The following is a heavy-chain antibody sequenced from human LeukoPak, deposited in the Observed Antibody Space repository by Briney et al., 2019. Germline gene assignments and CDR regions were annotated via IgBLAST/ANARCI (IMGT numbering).Heavy chain of an antibody. CDR2: TYYRSKWYN. CDR1: GDSVSSNSAA. D-gene: IGHD1-7*01. V-gene: IGHV6-1*01. CDR3: ARGNWNYGLQFVSTIDY. J-gene: IGHJ4*02. Sequence: SQTLSLTCATSGDSVSSNSAAWNWIRQSPSRGLEWLGRTYYRSKWYNDYAVSVKSRITINPDTSKNQFSLQLNSVTPEDTAVYYCARGNWNYGLQFVSTIDYWGQGTLVTVSS.